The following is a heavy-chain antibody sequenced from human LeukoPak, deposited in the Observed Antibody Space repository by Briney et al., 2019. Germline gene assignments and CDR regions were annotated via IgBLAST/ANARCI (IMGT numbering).Heavy chain of an antibody. CDR1: GFTFSTYS. D-gene: IGHD2-15*01. V-gene: IGHV3-21*01. Sequence: GGSLRLACAASGFTFSTYSMNWVRQAPGKGLEWVSSIISSSSYIYYADSVKGRFTISRDNAENSLYLQMNSLRAEDTAVYYCARDPQYCSGGSCYSFDYWGQGTLVTVSS. J-gene: IGHJ4*02. CDR2: IISSSSYI. CDR3: ARDPQYCSGGSCYSFDY.